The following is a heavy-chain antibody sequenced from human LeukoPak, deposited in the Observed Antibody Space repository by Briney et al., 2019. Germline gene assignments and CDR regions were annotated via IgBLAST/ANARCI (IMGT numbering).Heavy chain of an antibody. J-gene: IGHJ4*02. CDR3: ARDGWDPYYEILTGYYPYYFDY. Sequence: GASVKVSCKASGYTFTSYAMHWVRQAPGQRLEWMGWINAGNGNTKYSQKFQGRVTITRDTSASTAYMELSSLRSEDTAVYYCARDGWDPYYEILTGYYPYYFDYWGQGTLVTVSS. V-gene: IGHV1-3*01. CDR1: GYTFTSYA. CDR2: INAGNGNT. D-gene: IGHD3-9*01.